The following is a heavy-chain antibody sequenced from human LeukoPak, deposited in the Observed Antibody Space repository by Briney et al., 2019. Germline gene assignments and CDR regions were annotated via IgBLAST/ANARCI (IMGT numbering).Heavy chain of an antibody. CDR1: GGTFSSYA. CDR3: ARDKGHYVWGSYRPPEPLFDI. V-gene: IGHV1-69*13. D-gene: IGHD3-16*02. CDR2: IIPIFGTA. J-gene: IGHJ3*02. Sequence: SVKVSCKASGGTFSSYAISWVRQAPGQGLEWIGGIIPIFGTANYAQKFQGRVTITADESTSTAYMELSSLRSEDTAVYYCARDKGHYVWGSYRPPEPLFDIWGQGTMVTVSS.